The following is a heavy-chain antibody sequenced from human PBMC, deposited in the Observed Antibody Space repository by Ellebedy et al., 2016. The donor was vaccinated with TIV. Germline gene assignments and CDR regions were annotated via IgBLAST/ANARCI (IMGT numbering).Heavy chain of an antibody. CDR1: GGTFSSYA. V-gene: IGHV1-69*13. D-gene: IGHD1-26*01. J-gene: IGHJ4*02. CDR2: IIPIFGTA. CDR3: ARGGVVGATTYFDY. Sequence: SVKVSXXASGGTFSSYAISWVRQAPGQGLEWMGGIIPIFGTANYAQKFQGRVTITADESTSTAYMELSSLRSEDTAVYYCARGGVVGATTYFDYWGQGTLVTVSS.